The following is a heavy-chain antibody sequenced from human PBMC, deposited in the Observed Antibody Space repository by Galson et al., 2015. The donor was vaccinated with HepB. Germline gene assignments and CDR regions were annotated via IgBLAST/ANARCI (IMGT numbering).Heavy chain of an antibody. CDR3: AKSQWPRAFDI. CDR2: INSDESST. J-gene: IGHJ3*02. Sequence: SLRLSCAASGFTFSTYWMHWVRQAPGKGLVWVSRINSDESSTNYADSVKGRFTISRDNAKNTLYLQMNSLRAEDTAVYYCAKSQWPRAFDIWGQGTMVTVSS. V-gene: IGHV3-74*01. D-gene: IGHD6-19*01. CDR1: GFTFSTYW.